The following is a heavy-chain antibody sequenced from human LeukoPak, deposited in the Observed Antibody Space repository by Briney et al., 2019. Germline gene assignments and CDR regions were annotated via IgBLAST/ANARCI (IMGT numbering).Heavy chain of an antibody. CDR3: ARVIGDWFDP. Sequence: SETLSLTCAVYGGSFSGYYWSWIRQPPGKGLEWIGEINHSGSTNYNPSLKSRVTISVDTSKNQSSLKLSSVTAADTAVYYCARVIGDWFDPWGQGTLVTVSS. CDR1: GGSFSGYY. V-gene: IGHV4-34*01. J-gene: IGHJ5*02. D-gene: IGHD1-26*01. CDR2: INHSGST.